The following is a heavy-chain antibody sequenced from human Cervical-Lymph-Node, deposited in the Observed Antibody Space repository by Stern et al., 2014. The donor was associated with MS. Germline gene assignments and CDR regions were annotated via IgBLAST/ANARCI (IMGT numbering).Heavy chain of an antibody. D-gene: IGHD1-26*01. Sequence: QVQLVQSGAEVKKPGSTVRVSCKVSGGTFSDYAISWVRPAPGQGLEWMGVIIPTFGTTDYAQNFQVRVTITADESTSTANMDLSSLRSEDTAVYYCASYLLGSHDAFDIWGQGTVVTVSA. J-gene: IGHJ3*02. CDR2: IIPTFGTT. V-gene: IGHV1-69*01. CDR3: ASYLLGSHDAFDI. CDR1: GGTFSDYA.